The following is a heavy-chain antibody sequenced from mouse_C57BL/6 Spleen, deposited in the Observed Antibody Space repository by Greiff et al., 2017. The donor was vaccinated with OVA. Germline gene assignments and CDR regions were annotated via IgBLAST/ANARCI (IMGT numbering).Heavy chain of an antibody. CDR1: GYTFTSYG. J-gene: IGHJ3*01. V-gene: IGHV1-81*01. CDR2: IYPRSGNT. CDR3: ARARDSSGYLFAY. Sequence: QVHVKQSGAELARPGASVKLSCKASGYTFTSYGISWVKQRTGQGLEWIGEIYPRSGNTYYNEKFKGKATLTADKSSSTAYMELRSLTSEDSAVYFWARARDSSGYLFAYWGQGTLVTVSA. D-gene: IGHD3-2*02.